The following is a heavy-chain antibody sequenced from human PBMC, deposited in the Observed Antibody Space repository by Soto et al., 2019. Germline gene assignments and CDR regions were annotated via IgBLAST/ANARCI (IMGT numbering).Heavy chain of an antibody. Sequence: PSETLSLTCAVSGGSIRSCGYSWGWIRQPPGKGLEWIGSIYYSGSTYYNPSLKSRVTISVDTSKNQFSLKLSSVTAADTAVYYCARHDGICSGGSCYSEWFDPWGQGTLVTVSS. CDR3: ARHDGICSGGSCYSEWFDP. CDR2: IYYSGST. D-gene: IGHD2-15*01. V-gene: IGHV4-39*01. CDR1: GGSIRSCGYS. J-gene: IGHJ5*02.